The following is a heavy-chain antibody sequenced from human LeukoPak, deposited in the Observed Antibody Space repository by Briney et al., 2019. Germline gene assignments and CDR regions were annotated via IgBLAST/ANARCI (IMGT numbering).Heavy chain of an antibody. CDR1: GFTFGSHA. D-gene: IGHD5-18*01. Sequence: GGSLRLSCEASGFTFGSHAMYWVRQAPGKGLEWVAGILGSGGSPHYADSVKGRFTISRDNSRNTVYLQINSLRAEDTAVYYCGKTTVGYSSGQKPAWPVDYWGQGTLVTVSS. J-gene: IGHJ4*02. CDR2: ILGSGGSP. V-gene: IGHV3-23*01. CDR3: GKTTVGYSSGQKPAWPVDY.